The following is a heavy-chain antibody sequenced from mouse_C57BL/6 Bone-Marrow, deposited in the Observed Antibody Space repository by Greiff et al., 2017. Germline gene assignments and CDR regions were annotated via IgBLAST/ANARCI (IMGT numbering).Heavy chain of an antibody. CDR3: TREFGYYGSSDVYWYFDV. J-gene: IGHJ1*03. CDR1: GYTFTSYW. D-gene: IGHD1-1*01. Sequence: EVKLQQSGTVLARPGASVKMSCKTSGYTFTSYWMHWVKQRPGPGLEWIGAISPGNSDTSYNQKFKGKAKLTAVTSASTAYMGLSSLTNEDSAVYYCTREFGYYGSSDVYWYFDVWGTGTTVTVSS. CDR2: ISPGNSDT. V-gene: IGHV1-5*01.